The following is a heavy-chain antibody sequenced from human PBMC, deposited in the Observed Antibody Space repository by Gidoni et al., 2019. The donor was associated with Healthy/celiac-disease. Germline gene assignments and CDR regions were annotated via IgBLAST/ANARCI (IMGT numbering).Heavy chain of an antibody. J-gene: IGHJ4*02. V-gene: IGHV4-38-2*02. D-gene: IGHD5-18*01. CDR3: ARDLRTGYSYGSRGYYFDY. CDR2: IYHSGST. CDR1: GYSISSGYY. Sequence: QVQLQESGPGLVTPSETLSLTCTVSGYSISSGYYWGWIRQPPGKGLEWIGSIYHSGSTYYNPSLKSRVTISVDTSKNQFSLKLSSVTAADTAVYYCARDLRTGYSYGSRGYYFDYWGQGTLVTVSS.